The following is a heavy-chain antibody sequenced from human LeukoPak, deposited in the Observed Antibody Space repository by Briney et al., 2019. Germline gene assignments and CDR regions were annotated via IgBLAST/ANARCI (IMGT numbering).Heavy chain of an antibody. V-gene: IGHV4-39*01. CDR3: AGIAVAGSLDDY. Sequence: KPSETLSLTCTVSGGSNSSSSYYWGWIRQPPGKGLEWIGSIYYSGSTYYNPSLKSRVTISVDTSKNQFSLKLSSVTAADTAVYYCAGIAVAGSLDDYWGQGTLVTVSS. CDR1: GGSNSSSSYY. CDR2: IYYSGST. J-gene: IGHJ4*02. D-gene: IGHD6-19*01.